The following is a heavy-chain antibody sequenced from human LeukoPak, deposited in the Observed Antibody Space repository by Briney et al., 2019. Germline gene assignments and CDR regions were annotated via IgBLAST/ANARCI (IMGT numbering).Heavy chain of an antibody. CDR2: INHSGST. J-gene: IGHJ4*02. V-gene: IGHV4-34*01. Sequence: TASETLSLTCAVYGGSFSGYYWSWIRQPPGKGLEWIGEINHSGSTNYNPSLKSRVTISVDTSKNQFSLKLSSVTAADTAVYYCASQRNDYWGQGTLVTVSS. CDR1: GGSFSGYY. CDR3: ASQRNDY.